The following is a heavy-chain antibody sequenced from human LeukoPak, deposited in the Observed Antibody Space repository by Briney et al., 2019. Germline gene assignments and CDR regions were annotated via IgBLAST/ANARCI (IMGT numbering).Heavy chain of an antibody. CDR2: ISGSGGST. CDR3: AGGGNFWSGYSRGLDY. CDR1: GFTFSSYA. D-gene: IGHD3-3*01. J-gene: IGHJ4*02. Sequence: PGRSLRLSCAASGFTFSSYAMSWVRQAPGEGLEWVSAISGSGGSTYYADSVKGRFTISRDNSKNTLYLQMNSLRAEDTAVYYCAGGGNFWSGYSRGLDYWGQGTLVTVSS. V-gene: IGHV3-23*01.